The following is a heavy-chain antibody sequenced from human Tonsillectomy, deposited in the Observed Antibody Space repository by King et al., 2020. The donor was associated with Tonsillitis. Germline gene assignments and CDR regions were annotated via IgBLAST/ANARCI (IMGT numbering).Heavy chain of an antibody. CDR2: INPNSGGT. CDR1: GYTFTGYY. CDR3: ARGVPRLLEWLFNFYYYGMDV. V-gene: IGHV1-2*04. Sequence: VQLVQSGAEVKKPGASVKVSCKASGYTFTGYYMHWVRQAPGQGLEWMGWINPNSGGTNYAQKFQGWVTMTRDTSISTAYMELSRLRSDDTAVYYCARGVPRLLEWLFNFYYYGMDVWGQGTTVTVSS. D-gene: IGHD3-3*01. J-gene: IGHJ6*02.